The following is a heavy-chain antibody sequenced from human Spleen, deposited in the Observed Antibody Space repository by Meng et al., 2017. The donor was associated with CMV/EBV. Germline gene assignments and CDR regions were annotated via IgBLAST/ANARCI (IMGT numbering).Heavy chain of an antibody. CDR3: ARGTTRVPYYFDY. CDR2: ISSHNGKT. Sequence: QVSLVQSGAEVKKPGASVKVSCKASGYRFSDHGIIWVRQAPGQGLEWMGWISSHNGKTNFAQNLQGRVTITTDASTSTVYMELRSLRSDDTALYYCARGTTRVPYYFDYWGQGTLVTVSS. V-gene: IGHV1-18*01. J-gene: IGHJ4*02. D-gene: IGHD1-7*01. CDR1: GYRFSDHG.